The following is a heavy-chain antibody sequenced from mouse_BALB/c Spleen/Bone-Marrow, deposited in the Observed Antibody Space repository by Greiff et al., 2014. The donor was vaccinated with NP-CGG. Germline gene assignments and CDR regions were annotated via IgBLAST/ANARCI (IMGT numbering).Heavy chain of an antibody. Sequence: EVQLQQSGAELVKPGASVKLSCTASGFNIKDTYLHWVKQRPEQGLEWIGRIDPANGNTKYDPKFQGKATITADTSSNTAYLQLSSLTSEDTAVYYCARWEYYAMDYWGQGTSVTVSS. D-gene: IGHD4-1*01. J-gene: IGHJ4*01. CDR1: GFNIKDTY. V-gene: IGHV14-3*02. CDR2: IDPANGNT. CDR3: ARWEYYAMDY.